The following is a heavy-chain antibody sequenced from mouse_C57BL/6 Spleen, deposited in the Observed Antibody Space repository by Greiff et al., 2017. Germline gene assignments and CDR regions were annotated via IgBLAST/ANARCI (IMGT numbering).Heavy chain of an antibody. Sequence: QVQLQQPGAELVRPGSSVKLSCKASGYTFPSYWMDWVKQRPGQGLEWIGNIYPSDSETHYNQKFKDKATLTVDKSSSTAYMQLSSLTSEDSSVYYCARSSLGYFDYWGQGTTLTVSS. V-gene: IGHV1-61*01. J-gene: IGHJ2*01. CDR1: GYTFPSYW. CDR3: ARSSLGYFDY. CDR2: IYPSDSET. D-gene: IGHD3-3*01.